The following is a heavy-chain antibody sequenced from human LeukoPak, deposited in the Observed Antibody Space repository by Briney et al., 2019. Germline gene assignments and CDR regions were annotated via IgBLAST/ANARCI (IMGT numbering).Heavy chain of an antibody. CDR2: IYYSGST. CDR3: ARLSIAAAGPDFDY. V-gene: IGHV4-39*01. D-gene: IGHD6-13*01. Sequence: SETLSLTCTVSGGSISSSSYYWGWIRQPPGKGLEWIGSIYYSGSTYYNPSLKSRVTISVDTSKNQFSLKLSSVTAAGTAVYYCARLSIAAAGPDFDYWGQGTLVTVSS. J-gene: IGHJ4*02. CDR1: GGSISSSSYY.